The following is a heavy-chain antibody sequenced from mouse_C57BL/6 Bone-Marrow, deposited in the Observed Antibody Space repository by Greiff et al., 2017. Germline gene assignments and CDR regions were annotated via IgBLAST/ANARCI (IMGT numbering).Heavy chain of an antibody. CDR1: GYTLTSYG. Sequence: QVQLKESGAELARPGASVKLSCKASGYTLTSYGISWVKQRTGQGLEWIGEIYPRSGNTYYNEKFKGKATLTADKSSSTAYMELRSLTSEDSAVYFCERGYYGSFFAVWGTGTTVTVSS. D-gene: IGHD1-1*01. CDR3: ERGYYGSFFAV. CDR2: IYPRSGNT. J-gene: IGHJ1*03. V-gene: IGHV1-81*01.